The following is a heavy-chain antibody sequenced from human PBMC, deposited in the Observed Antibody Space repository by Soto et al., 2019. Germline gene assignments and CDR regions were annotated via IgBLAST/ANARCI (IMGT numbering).Heavy chain of an antibody. Sequence: EVQLVESGGGLVQPGESLRLSCAASGFTFSAFWMAWLRQAPGKGLEWVANIKRDGAVTHSGDSVEGRCAVSRDNAQNLLFLQLNSLRPEDTAMYYWASDLSSLGEFFYGAFDVWGQGTLVTVSS. CDR2: IKRDGAVT. J-gene: IGHJ3*01. CDR3: ASDLSSLGEFFYGAFDV. D-gene: IGHD3-10*01. CDR1: GFTFSAFW. V-gene: IGHV3-7*05.